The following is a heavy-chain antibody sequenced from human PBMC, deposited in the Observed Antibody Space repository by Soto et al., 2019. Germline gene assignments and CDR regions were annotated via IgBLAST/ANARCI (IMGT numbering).Heavy chain of an antibody. J-gene: IGHJ4*02. D-gene: IGHD1-1*01. Sequence: QVQLVQSGAEVKKPGASVKVTCKASGYTFTSYGISWVRQAPGQGLEWMGWTSAKLLRTDYAQKFQGIVTMTTDPATSTAYLELMSLTSDDTAVYFCARDRSNSDYWGQGTLVTVSS. V-gene: IGHV1-18*01. CDR3: ARDRSNSDY. CDR1: GYTFTSYG. CDR2: TSAKLLRT.